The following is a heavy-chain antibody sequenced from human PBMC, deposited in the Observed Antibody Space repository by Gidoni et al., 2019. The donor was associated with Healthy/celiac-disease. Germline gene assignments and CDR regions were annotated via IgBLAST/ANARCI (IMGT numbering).Heavy chain of an antibody. V-gene: IGHV3-30*04. J-gene: IGHJ6*02. CDR2: ISYDGSNK. CDR1: GFTFSRSA. Sequence: QVQLVDSGGGVVQPGRSLSLSCAASGFTFSRSAMHWVRQAPGKGLEWVAVISYDGSNKYYADSVKGRFTISRDNSKNTLYLQMNSLRAEDTAVYYCARDFPQSYYYDYLGMDVWGQGTTVTVSS. CDR3: ARDFPQSYYYDYLGMDV. D-gene: IGHD3-16*02.